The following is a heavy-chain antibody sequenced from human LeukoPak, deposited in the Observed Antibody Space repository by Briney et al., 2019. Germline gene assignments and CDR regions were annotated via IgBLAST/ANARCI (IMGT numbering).Heavy chain of an antibody. Sequence: PSETLSLTCAVYGGSFSGYYWSWIRQPPGKGLEWIGEINHSGSTNYNPSLKSRVTISVDTSKNQFSLKLGSVTAADTAVYYCARGRVKAFWFYWDQGTLVTVSS. CDR1: GGSFSGYY. V-gene: IGHV4-34*01. CDR2: INHSGST. CDR3: ARGRVKAFWFY. J-gene: IGHJ4*02. D-gene: IGHD3-3*01.